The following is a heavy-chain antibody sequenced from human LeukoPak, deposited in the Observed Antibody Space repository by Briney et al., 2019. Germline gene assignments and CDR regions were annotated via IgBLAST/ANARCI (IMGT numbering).Heavy chain of an antibody. V-gene: IGHV3-11*06. CDR1: GFTVSDFY. D-gene: IGHD5-12*01. Sequence: GGSLRLSCVASGFTVSDFYMTWIRQAPGKGLEWVSYMSGRTSYTNYADPLEGRFTISRDNAKNSLYLQMNGLRAEDTGVYYCARDAVATTNYFYGLDVWGKGTTVTVSS. J-gene: IGHJ6*04. CDR3: ARDAVATTNYFYGLDV. CDR2: MSGRTSYT.